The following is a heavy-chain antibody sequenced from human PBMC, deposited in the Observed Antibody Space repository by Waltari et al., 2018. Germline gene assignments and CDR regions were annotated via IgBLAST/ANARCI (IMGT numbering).Heavy chain of an antibody. CDR3: ARGARRTTVTTGWWYFDV. CDR2: SNGDGSSI. CDR1: GFTYSLYW. Sequence: EVQLVESGGGLVQPGGSLRLSCAASGFTYSLYWMHWVRQVPGKGLLWVSRSNGDGSSISYADSVKGRFTIYKDNAKNTVYLQMNSLRADDTAIYYCARGARRTTVTTGWWYFDVWGRGTLVTVSS. J-gene: IGHJ2*01. V-gene: IGHV3-74*01. D-gene: IGHD4-17*01.